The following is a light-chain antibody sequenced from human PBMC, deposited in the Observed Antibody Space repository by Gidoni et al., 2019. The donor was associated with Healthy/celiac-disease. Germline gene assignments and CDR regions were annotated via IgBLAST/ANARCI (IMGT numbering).Light chain of an antibody. CDR1: TGAVTSGYY. CDR2: STS. J-gene: IGLJ3*02. CDR3: LLYYGGASNWV. V-gene: IGLV7-43*01. Sequence: QTVVTQEPSLTVSPGGTVTLTCASSTGAVTSGYYPNWFLQKPGQAPRALIYSTSNTHSWTPARFSGSRLGGKAALTLAGVQPEDEAEYYCLLYYGGASNWVFGGGTKLTVL.